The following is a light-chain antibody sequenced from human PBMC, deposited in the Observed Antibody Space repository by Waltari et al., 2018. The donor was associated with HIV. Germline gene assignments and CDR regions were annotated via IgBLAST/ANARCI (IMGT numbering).Light chain of an antibody. V-gene: IGKV4-1*01. Sequence: IVMTQSPDSLPVSLGERATLNCRSSRTVLSNSDNRNYLAWYQQKTGQSPKVLIYWASTRQSGVPDRFSASGSGTNFSLTISSLQAADVAVYYCQQYYTVRPTFGGGTKVEIK. CDR1: RTVLSNSDNRNY. CDR2: WAS. CDR3: QQYYTVRPT. J-gene: IGKJ4*01.